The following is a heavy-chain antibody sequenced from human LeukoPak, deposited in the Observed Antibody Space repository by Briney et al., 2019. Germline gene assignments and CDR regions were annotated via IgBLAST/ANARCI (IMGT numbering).Heavy chain of an antibody. CDR2: FDTGGAT. J-gene: IGHJ3*02. CDR1: GFNVRSTY. Sequence: GSLRLSCAASGFNVRSTYMSWVRPAPGKGLECVSVFDTGGATYYTDSVKGRFSISRDSSKNTLYLQMNSLRAEDTAVYYCARVGHIWGQGTMVTVSS. V-gene: IGHV3-53*01. CDR3: ARVGHI. D-gene: IGHD3-16*01.